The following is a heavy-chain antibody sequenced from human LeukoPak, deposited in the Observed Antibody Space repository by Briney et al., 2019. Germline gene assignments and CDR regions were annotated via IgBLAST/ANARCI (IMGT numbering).Heavy chain of an antibody. V-gene: IGHV3-48*01. CDR1: GFTFSDYI. Sequence: GGSLRLSCAASGFTFSDYIMNWVRQAPGKGLERISYIGIDSGNTNYADSVKGRFTISGDKAKNSLYLQMNSLRVEDTAVYYCARDYKYAFDNWGQGTLVTVSS. CDR3: ARDYKYAFDN. CDR2: IGIDSGNT. D-gene: IGHD5-24*01. J-gene: IGHJ4*02.